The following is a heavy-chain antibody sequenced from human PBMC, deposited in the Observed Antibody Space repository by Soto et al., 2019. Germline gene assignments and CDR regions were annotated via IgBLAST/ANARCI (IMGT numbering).Heavy chain of an antibody. CDR3: ARGGTGTTRNWFDP. CDR1: GLTFSLFA. J-gene: IGHJ5*02. Sequence: TGGSLRLSCAASGLTFSLFAMHWLRQSPGGRLEWVAVISNDGGNKYYADSVKGRFTISRDNSRNTLYLQMNSLRAEDTAVYYCARGGTGTTRNWFDPWRQGTLVTV. V-gene: IGHV3-30-3*01. CDR2: ISNDGGNK. D-gene: IGHD1-7*01.